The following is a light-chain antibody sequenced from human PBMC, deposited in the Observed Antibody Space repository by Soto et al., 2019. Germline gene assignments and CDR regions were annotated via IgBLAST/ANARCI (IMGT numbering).Light chain of an antibody. CDR1: QSVSSSY. CDR3: QQYGRSRT. CDR2: GAS. V-gene: IGKV3-20*01. J-gene: IGKJ1*01. Sequence: EIVLTQSPGTLSLSPGERATLSCRASQSVSSSYLAWYQQKTGQAPRLLIYGASSRATGIPDRFGGSGSGTDFTLTISRLEPEDVAVYYCQQYGRSRTFGQGTKVEIK.